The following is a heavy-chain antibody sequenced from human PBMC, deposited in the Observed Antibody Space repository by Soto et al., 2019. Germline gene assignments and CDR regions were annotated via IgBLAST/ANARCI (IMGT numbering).Heavy chain of an antibody. CDR1: GFSLSTSGVG. CDR2: IYWDDDK. D-gene: IGHD2-2*01. V-gene: IGHV2-5*02. Sequence: GSGPTLVNPTQTLTLTCTFSGFSLSTSGVGVGWIRQPPGKALEWLALIYWDDDKRYSPSLKSRLTITKDTSKNQVVLTMTNMDPVDTATYYCAHTDIWGTSSYYFDYWGQGTLVTVSS. CDR3: AHTDIWGTSSYYFDY. J-gene: IGHJ4*02.